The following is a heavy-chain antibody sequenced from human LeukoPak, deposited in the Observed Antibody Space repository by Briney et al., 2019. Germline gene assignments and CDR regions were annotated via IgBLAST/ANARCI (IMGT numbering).Heavy chain of an antibody. V-gene: IGHV1-2*02. Sequence: ASVKVSCKASGYTFTGYYMHWVRQAPGQGLEWMGWVNPNSGGTNYAQKSQGRVTMTRDTSISTAYMELSRPRSDDTAVYYCARGGGSYGAWFDPWGQGTLVTVSS. J-gene: IGHJ5*02. CDR1: GYTFTGYY. CDR2: VNPNSGGT. D-gene: IGHD1-26*01. CDR3: ARGGGSYGAWFDP.